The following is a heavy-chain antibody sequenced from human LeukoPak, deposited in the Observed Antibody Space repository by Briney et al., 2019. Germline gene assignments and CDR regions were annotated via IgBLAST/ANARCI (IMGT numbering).Heavy chain of an antibody. J-gene: IGHJ4*02. CDR2: ISTSGSNT. V-gene: IGHV3-21*01. CDR3: ARDLAYSRLDY. CDR1: GFTFSDFD. Sequence: GGSLRLSCVASGFTFSDFDMNWVRQAPGKGLEWVSSISTSGSNTYYADSVRGRFTISRHNAKNSIYLQLSSLRAEDSAVYYCARDLAYSRLDYWGQGMLVTVSS. D-gene: IGHD5-18*01.